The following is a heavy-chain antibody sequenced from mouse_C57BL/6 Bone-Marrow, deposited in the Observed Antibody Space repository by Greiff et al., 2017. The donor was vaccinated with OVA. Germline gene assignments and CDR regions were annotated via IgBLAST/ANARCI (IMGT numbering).Heavy chain of an antibody. CDR2: IHPNSGST. CDR1: GYTFTSYW. D-gene: IGHD2-4*01. J-gene: IGHJ3*01. CDR3: ARSYDYDMFAY. V-gene: IGHV1-64*01. Sequence: QVQLQQPGAELVKPGASVKLSCKASGYTFTSYWMHWVKQRPGQGLEWIGMIHPNSGSTNYNEKFKSKATLTVDKSSSTAYMQLSSLTSEDSAVYYCARSYDYDMFAYWGQGTLVTVSA.